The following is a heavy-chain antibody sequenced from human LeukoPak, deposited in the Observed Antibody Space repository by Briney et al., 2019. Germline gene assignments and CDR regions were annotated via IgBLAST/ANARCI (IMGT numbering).Heavy chain of an antibody. CDR1: GFTFSNHW. CDR2: INRGGSRT. J-gene: IGHJ4*02. D-gene: IGHD5-18*01. CDR3: ARGGSDTAMAHDY. V-gene: IGHV3-74*01. Sequence: GVSLRLSCAASGFTFSNHWMHWVRQAPGKGLMWVSRINRGGSRTDYADSVKGRFTISRDDAKNTLYLQLNSLRAEDTAVYFCARGGSDTAMAHDYWGQGTLVTLSS.